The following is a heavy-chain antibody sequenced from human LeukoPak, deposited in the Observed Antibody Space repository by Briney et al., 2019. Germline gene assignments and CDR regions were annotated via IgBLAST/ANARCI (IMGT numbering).Heavy chain of an antibody. D-gene: IGHD6-13*01. V-gene: IGHV1-2*02. CDR3: ARVRGYSISWYQY. J-gene: IGHJ4*02. CDR2: INPNSGGT. Sequence: GASVKVSCKASGYTFTGYYMHWVRQAPGQGLEWMGWINPNSGGTNYAQKFQGRVTMTRDTSISTAYMELSRLRSDDTAVYYCARVRGYSISWYQYWGQGTLVTVSS. CDR1: GYTFTGYY.